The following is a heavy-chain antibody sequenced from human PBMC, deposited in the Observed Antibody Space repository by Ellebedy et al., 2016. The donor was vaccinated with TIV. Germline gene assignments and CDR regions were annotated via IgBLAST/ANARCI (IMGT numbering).Heavy chain of an antibody. CDR1: GFAVSSNY. D-gene: IGHD1-26*01. V-gene: IGHV3-66*01. CDR2: IYSDGNT. CDR3: ARGGGERLRYAFDI. Sequence: PGGSLRLSCAASGFAVSSNYMTWVRQAPGRGLEWVSLIYSDGNTNYADSVRGRFTISRDNAKNSLYLQMNSLRDEDTAVYYCARGGGERLRYAFDIWGHGTLVTVSS. J-gene: IGHJ3*02.